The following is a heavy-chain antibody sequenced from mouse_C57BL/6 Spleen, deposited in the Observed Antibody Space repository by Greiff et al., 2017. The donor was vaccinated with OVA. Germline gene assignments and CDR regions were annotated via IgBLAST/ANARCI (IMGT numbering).Heavy chain of an antibody. CDR3: ARYYYGDNWYFDV. CDR1: GYTFTDYN. Sequence: EVQLQQSGPELVKPGASVKMSCKASGYTFTDYNMHWVKQSHGKSLEWIGYINPNNGGTSYNQKFKGKATLTVNKSSSAAYMESRSLTSEDSAVYYCARYYYGDNWYFDVWGKGTTVTVSS. J-gene: IGHJ1*03. V-gene: IGHV1-22*01. D-gene: IGHD2-13*01. CDR2: INPNNGGT.